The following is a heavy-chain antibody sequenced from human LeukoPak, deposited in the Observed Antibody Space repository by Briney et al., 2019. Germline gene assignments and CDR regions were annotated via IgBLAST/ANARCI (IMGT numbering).Heavy chain of an antibody. V-gene: IGHV1-18*01. D-gene: IGHD4-11*01. J-gene: IGHJ6*03. Sequence: ASVKVSCKASGYTFTSYGISWVRQAPGQGLEWMGWINPNTGDTNYAQKFQGRVTMTRDTSISTVYMELRSLTYEDTALYYCARRFDYGNHAFHHYYMDVWGKGTTVSVSS. CDR1: GYTFTSYG. CDR3: ARRFDYGNHAFHHYYMDV. CDR2: INPNTGDT.